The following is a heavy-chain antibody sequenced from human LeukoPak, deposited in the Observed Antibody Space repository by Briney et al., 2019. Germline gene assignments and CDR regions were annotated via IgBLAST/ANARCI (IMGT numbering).Heavy chain of an antibody. CDR2: ISGGSA. CDR1: GFSFNTCA. Sequence: PGGSLRLSCAASGFSFNTCAMSWVRQAPGKGLEWVSTISGGSAYYADSVKGRFTISRDNSKNTLYLQMNSLRAEDTAVYYCAKDYYDSSGPDAFDIWGQGTMVTVSS. J-gene: IGHJ3*02. D-gene: IGHD3-22*01. V-gene: IGHV3-23*01. CDR3: AKDYYDSSGPDAFDI.